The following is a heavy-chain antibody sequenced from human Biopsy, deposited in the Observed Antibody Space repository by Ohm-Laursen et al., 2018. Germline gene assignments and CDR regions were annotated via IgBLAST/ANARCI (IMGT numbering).Heavy chain of an antibody. CDR1: RFTFSRYW. CDR2: INQDGSEK. CDR3: ARGGEGSGSFVKPPKTWFDP. D-gene: IGHD3-10*01. Sequence: SLRLSCAASRFTFSRYWMNWVRQAPGKGLEWVANINQDGSEKYYVDPVKGRFTISRDNAENSLYLEMNSLRTEDTAVYYCARGGEGSGSFVKPPKTWFDPWGQGTLVTVSS. J-gene: IGHJ5*02. V-gene: IGHV3-7*01.